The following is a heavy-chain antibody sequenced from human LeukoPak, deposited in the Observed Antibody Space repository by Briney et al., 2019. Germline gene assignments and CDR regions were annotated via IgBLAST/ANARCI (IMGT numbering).Heavy chain of an antibody. V-gene: IGHV3-7*01. Sequence: PGGSLRLSCAASGFTFSGHWMSWVRQAPGKGLEWVANINQGGSDKYYVDSVKGRFTIPRDNANKLLYLQMNSLRGEDTAVYYCTRDRSRAEDDWGQGTLVTVSS. J-gene: IGHJ4*02. CDR3: TRDRSRAEDD. CDR2: INQGGSDK. D-gene: IGHD1-14*01. CDR1: GFTFSGHW.